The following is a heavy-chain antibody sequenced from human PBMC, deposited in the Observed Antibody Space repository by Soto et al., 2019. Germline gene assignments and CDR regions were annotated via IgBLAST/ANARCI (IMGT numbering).Heavy chain of an antibody. CDR3: AKLQWLVIGYFDY. D-gene: IGHD6-19*01. CDR1: GFTFSSYA. CDR2: ISGSGGST. Sequence: PGGSLRFSCAASGFTFSSYAMSWVRQAPGKGLEWVSAISGSGGSTYYADSVKGRFTISRDNSKNTLYLQMNSLRAEDTAVYYCAKLQWLVIGYFDYGGQGTLVTVSS. J-gene: IGHJ4*02. V-gene: IGHV3-23*01.